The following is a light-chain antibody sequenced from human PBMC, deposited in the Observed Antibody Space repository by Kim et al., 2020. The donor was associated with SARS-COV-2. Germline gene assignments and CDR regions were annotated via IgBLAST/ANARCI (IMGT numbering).Light chain of an antibody. CDR3: QQRSNWLT. CDR2: DAS. CDR1: QSVSSN. Sequence: SLSPGERATLSCKASQSVSSNLAWYQQKPGQAPRLLIYDASNRATGIPARFSGSGSGTDFTLTISSLEPEDFAVYYCQQRSNWLTFGGGTKVEIK. V-gene: IGKV3-11*01. J-gene: IGKJ4*01.